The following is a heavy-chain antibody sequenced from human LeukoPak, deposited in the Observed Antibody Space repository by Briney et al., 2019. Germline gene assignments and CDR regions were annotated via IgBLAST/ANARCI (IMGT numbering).Heavy chain of an antibody. Sequence: ASVKVSCKASGGTFSSYAISWVRQATGQGLEWMGWMNPNSGNTGYAQKFQGRVTITRNTSISTAYMELSSLRSEDTAVYYCAGNYGSGSYPPVGAFDIWGQGTMVTVSS. V-gene: IGHV1-8*03. J-gene: IGHJ3*02. CDR3: AGNYGSGSYPPVGAFDI. CDR2: MNPNSGNT. D-gene: IGHD3-10*01. CDR1: GGTFSSYA.